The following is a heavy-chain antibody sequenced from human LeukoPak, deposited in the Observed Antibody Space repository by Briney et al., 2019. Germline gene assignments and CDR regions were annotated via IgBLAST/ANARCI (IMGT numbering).Heavy chain of an antibody. J-gene: IGHJ4*02. CDR2: ISYDGSNK. CDR1: GFTFSSYA. V-gene: IGHV3-30-3*01. Sequence: PGRSLRLSCAASGFTFSSYAMHWVRQAPGKGLEWVAIISYDGSNKYYADSVKGRFTISRDNSKNTLYLQMNSLRAEDTAVYYCARGLYCSSTSCYRGYFDYWGQGTLVTVSS. CDR3: ARGLYCSSTSCYRGYFDY. D-gene: IGHD2-2*02.